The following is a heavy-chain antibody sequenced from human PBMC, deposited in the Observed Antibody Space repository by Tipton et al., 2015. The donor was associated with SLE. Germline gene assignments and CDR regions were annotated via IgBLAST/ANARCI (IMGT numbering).Heavy chain of an antibody. J-gene: IGHJ4*02. Sequence: GLVKPSETLSLTCAVAGGSVSRYYWSWIRQPAGKGLEWIGRIYSTGSSNYNPSFKSRVTMSVDTSKNEVSLKLTSVTAADTAVYFCAREESGYYGFTYWGQGKMVTVSP. V-gene: IGHV4-4*07. CDR3: AREESGYYGFTY. CDR2: IYSTGSS. D-gene: IGHD3-22*01. CDR1: GGSVSRYY.